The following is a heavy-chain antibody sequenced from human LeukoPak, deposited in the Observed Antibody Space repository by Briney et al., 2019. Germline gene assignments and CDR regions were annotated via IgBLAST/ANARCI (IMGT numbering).Heavy chain of an antibody. CDR2: INHSGST. Sequence: NSSETLSLTCAVSGGSISSGGYSWSWIRQPPGKGLEWIGEINHSGSTNYNPSLKSRVTISVDTSKNQFSLKLSSVTAADTAVYYCARLRPYVGNYWGQGTLVTVSS. D-gene: IGHD1-26*01. CDR1: GGSISSGGYS. J-gene: IGHJ4*02. CDR3: ARLRPYVGNY. V-gene: IGHV4-34*01.